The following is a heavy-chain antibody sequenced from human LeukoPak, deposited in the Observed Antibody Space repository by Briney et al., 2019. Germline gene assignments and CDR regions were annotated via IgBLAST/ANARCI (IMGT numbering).Heavy chain of an antibody. CDR3: AREEFRYYFDY. J-gene: IGHJ4*02. D-gene: IGHD3-10*01. V-gene: IGHV3-74*01. Sequence: PGGSLRLSCAASGFTFSSYWMHWVRQAPAKGLVWVSRINSDGSSTSYADSVKGRFTISRDNAKNTLYLQMNSLRAEDTAVYYCAREEFRYYFDYWGQGTLVTVSS. CDR2: INSDGSST. CDR1: GFTFSSYW.